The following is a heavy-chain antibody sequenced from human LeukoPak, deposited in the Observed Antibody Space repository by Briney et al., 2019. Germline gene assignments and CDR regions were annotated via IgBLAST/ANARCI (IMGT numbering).Heavy chain of an antibody. CDR1: GFTFSSNW. CDR2: INSDGSRT. D-gene: IGHD2-21*01. Sequence: PGGSLRLSCAASGFTFSSNWMHWVRQAPGKGLVWVSRINSDGSRTSYADSMKGRFTISRDNAKHTLYLQMNSVRAEDTAVYYCGRGFSGDLDYWGQGNLVTASS. J-gene: IGHJ4*02. V-gene: IGHV3-74*01. CDR3: GRGFSGDLDY.